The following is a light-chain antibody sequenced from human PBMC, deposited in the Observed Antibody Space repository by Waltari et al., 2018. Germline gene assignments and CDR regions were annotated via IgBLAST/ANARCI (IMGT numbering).Light chain of an antibody. V-gene: IGLV2-23*01. Sequence: QSALTQPASVSGSPGQSITISCTGTASDAGPYKLFSWYQHHPGTAPKLIIYDGDKRPSGVSSRFSASKSGDTASLTISGLQSEDEADYYCCSYVGGAKVTFGGGTKVTVL. CDR2: DGD. J-gene: IGLJ2*01. CDR3: CSYVGGAKVT. CDR1: ASDAGPYKL.